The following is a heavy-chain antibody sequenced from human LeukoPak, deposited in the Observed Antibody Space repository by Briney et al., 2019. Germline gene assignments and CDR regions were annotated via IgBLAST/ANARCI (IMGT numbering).Heavy chain of an antibody. D-gene: IGHD3-22*01. J-gene: IGHJ3*02. Sequence: SETLPLTCTVSGGSISSRSYYWDWIRQPPGKGLEWIGNVYYRGSTYYNPSLKSRVTISVDTSKNQFSLKLSSVTAADTAVYYCARPSGDSSGYGAFGIWGQGTMVIVSS. CDR2: VYYRGST. CDR3: ARPSGDSSGYGAFGI. V-gene: IGHV4-39*01. CDR1: GGSISSRSYY.